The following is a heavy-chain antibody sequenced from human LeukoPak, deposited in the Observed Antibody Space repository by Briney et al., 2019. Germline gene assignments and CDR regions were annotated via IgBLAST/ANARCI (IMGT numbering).Heavy chain of an antibody. CDR3: ARGASSSWTRSSYYFDY. CDR2: IYYSGST. J-gene: IGHJ4*02. CDR1: GGSISSYY. V-gene: IGHV4-59*01. D-gene: IGHD6-13*01. Sequence: NPSETLSLTCTVSGGSISSYYWSWIRQPPGKGLEWIGYIYYSGSTNYSPSLKSRVTISVDTSKNQFSLKLSSVTAADTAVYYCARGASSSWTRSSYYFDYWGQGTLVTVSS.